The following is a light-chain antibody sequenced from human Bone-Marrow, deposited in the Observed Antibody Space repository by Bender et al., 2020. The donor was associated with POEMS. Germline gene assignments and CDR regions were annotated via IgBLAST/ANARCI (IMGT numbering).Light chain of an antibody. CDR1: SSYVGDYNY. V-gene: IGLV2-14*01. J-gene: IGLJ1*01. CDR2: QVR. Sequence: QSALTQPASVSGSPGQSITISCTGTSSYVGDYNYVSWYQQRPGKAPKLIIYQVRNRPSGVSDRFSGLKSGHTASLTISGLQAEDEADYYCASYTISDTVVFGLGTKVNVL. CDR3: ASYTISDTVV.